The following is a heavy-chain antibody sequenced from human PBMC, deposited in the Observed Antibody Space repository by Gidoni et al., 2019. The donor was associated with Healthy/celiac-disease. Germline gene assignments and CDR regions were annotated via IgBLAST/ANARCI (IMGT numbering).Heavy chain of an antibody. Sequence: QVQLVESGGGVVQPGRSLRLSCAASGFTFSSYAMHWVRQAPGKGLEWVAVISYDGSNKYYADSVKGRFTISRDNSKNTLYLQMNSLRAEDTAVYYCARAGETGIDYWGQGTLVTVSS. V-gene: IGHV3-30*04. D-gene: IGHD7-27*01. CDR3: ARAGETGIDY. CDR1: GFTFSSYA. J-gene: IGHJ4*02. CDR2: ISYDGSNK.